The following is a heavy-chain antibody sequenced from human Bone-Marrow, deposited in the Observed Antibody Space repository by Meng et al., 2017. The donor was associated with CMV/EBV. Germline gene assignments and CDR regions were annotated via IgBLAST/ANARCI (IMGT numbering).Heavy chain of an antibody. Sequence: QVQLVESGGGVGLPGRSLRLSCAASGFSFGCYAMQWVRQAPGKGLEWLAVIAYDGSNKSYADSVKGRFTISRDNSKNTLYLQLNSLRAEDTAVYYCARDLHYGSGSPTDPWGQGTLVTVSS. CDR3: ARDLHYGSGSPTDP. CDR1: GFSFGCYA. CDR2: IAYDGSNK. V-gene: IGHV3-30-3*01. J-gene: IGHJ5*02. D-gene: IGHD3-10*01.